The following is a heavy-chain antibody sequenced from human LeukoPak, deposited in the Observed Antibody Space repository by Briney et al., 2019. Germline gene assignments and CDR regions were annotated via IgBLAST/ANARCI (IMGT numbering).Heavy chain of an antibody. CDR1: GFTFRSYA. D-gene: IGHD2-2*01. Sequence: PGGSLRLSCAASGFTFRSYAMSWVRQAPGKGLEWVLAISGSGTSTYYADSVKGRFTISRDNSKNTLYLQMNSLRAEDTAVYYCAKLAGYCSSRTCWYSDYWGQGTLVTVSS. CDR3: AKLAGYCSSRTCWYSDY. CDR2: ISGSGTST. V-gene: IGHV3-23*01. J-gene: IGHJ4*02.